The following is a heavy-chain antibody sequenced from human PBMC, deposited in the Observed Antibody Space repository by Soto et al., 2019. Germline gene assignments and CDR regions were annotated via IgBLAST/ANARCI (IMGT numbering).Heavy chain of an antibody. CDR1: GFTVSTYG. D-gene: IGHD2-8*02. J-gene: IGHJ4*02. CDR2: ISRDGGNK. Sequence: QVQLVESGGGVVQPGRSLRLSCAVSGFTVSTYGMHWVRQAPGKGLEWVAVISRDGGNKYYADSVKGRFTISRDNSRNTLFLEMNILRSDDMAVYYCTGEVASGYWGQGTLVTVSS. CDR3: TGEVASGY. V-gene: IGHV3-30*03.